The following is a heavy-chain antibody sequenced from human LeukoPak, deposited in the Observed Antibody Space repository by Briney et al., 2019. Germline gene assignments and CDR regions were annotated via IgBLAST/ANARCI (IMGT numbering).Heavy chain of an antibody. CDR1: GYTFTGYY. D-gene: IGHD2-2*01. CDR3: ARRGLGCSSTSCYSKADP. V-gene: IGHV1-2*02. CDR2: INPNSGGT. J-gene: IGHJ5*02. Sequence: ASVKVSCKASGYTFTGYYMHWVRQAPGRGLEWMGWINPNSGGTNYAQKFQGRVTMTSDTSISTAYMEMSRLRSDDTAVYYCARRGLGCSSTSCYSKADPWGQGTLVTVSS.